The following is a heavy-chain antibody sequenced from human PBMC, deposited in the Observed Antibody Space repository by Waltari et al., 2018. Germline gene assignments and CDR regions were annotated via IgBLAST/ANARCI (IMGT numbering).Heavy chain of an antibody. V-gene: IGHV1-2*02. J-gene: IGHJ3*02. CDR3: ARDGAATIPDAFDI. D-gene: IGHD5-12*01. Sequence: QLQLVQSGAEVKKPGASVKVSCKASGYTFTGYYMHWVRQAPGQGLGWMGWINPNSGGTKYEQKFQSRVSMTRDTSISTAYMELSRLRSDDTAVYYWARDGAATIPDAFDIWGQGTMVTVSS. CDR2: INPNSGGT. CDR1: GYTFTGYY.